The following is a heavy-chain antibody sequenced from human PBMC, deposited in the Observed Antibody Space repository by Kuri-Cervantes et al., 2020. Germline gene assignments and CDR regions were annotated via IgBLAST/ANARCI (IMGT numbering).Heavy chain of an antibody. D-gene: IGHD6-19*01. Sequence: GESLKISCAASGFTFDDYAMHWVRQAPGKGLEWVSLISWDGGSTYYADSVKGRFTISRDNSKNTLYLQMNSLRAEDTALYYCARAQWLALIDYWGQGTLVTVSS. CDR2: ISWDGGST. CDR3: ARAQWLALIDY. V-gene: IGHV3-43D*04. CDR1: GFTFDDYA. J-gene: IGHJ4*02.